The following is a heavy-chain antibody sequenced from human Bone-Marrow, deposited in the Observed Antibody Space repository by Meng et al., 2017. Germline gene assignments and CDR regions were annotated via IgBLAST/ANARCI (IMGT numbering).Heavy chain of an antibody. CDR1: GYTYTSYY. CDR3: ASGLLAYSYSSGWYGEDAFDI. Sequence: ASVKVSCKASGYTYTSYYMHWVRQAPGQGLEWMGWMNPNSGNTGYAQKFQGSVTITRNTTISTAYMELSSLRSEDTAVYYCASGLLAYSYSSGWYGEDAFDIWGQGTMVNVSS. J-gene: IGHJ3*02. D-gene: IGHD6-13*01. CDR2: MNPNSGNT. V-gene: IGHV1-8*03.